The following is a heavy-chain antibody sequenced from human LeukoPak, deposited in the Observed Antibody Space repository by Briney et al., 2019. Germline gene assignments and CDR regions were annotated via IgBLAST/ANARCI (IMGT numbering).Heavy chain of an antibody. Sequence: GASVKVSCKASGYTFTSYGISWGRQAPGQGIEWMGWISVYNGKTNYAKKLQGRVTMTTDTSTNTAYMELRSLGSDDTAVYYCARYPLDDFWSGSYDYWGQGTLVTVSS. D-gene: IGHD3-3*01. V-gene: IGHV1-18*01. J-gene: IGHJ4*02. CDR3: ARYPLDDFWSGSYDY. CDR2: ISVYNGKT. CDR1: GYTFTSYG.